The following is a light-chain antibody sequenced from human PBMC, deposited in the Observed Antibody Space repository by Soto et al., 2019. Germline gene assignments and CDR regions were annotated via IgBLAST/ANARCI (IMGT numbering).Light chain of an antibody. CDR2: KAS. J-gene: IGKJ2*01. V-gene: IGKV1-5*03. CDR1: QTITNW. Sequence: DIRMTQSPSTLSASVGARVTITCRASQTITNWLAWYQQKPWKAPKVLIYKASILASGVPSRFSGSGSGTEFRLSISSLQPDDFATYYCQQYNTSSPYTFGQGTKVEIK. CDR3: QQYNTSSPYT.